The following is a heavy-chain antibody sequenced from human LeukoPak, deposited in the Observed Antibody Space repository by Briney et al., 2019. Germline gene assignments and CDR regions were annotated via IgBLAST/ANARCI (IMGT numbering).Heavy chain of an antibody. Sequence: ASVKVSCKASGDTFSIYATSWVRHAPGQGLEWMGKIIPILGIANYAQKFQGRGTITADKSTSTAYMGLSSLRSEDTAVYYCARATITMVRGVINYYGMDGWGQGSTVTVYS. CDR1: GDTFSIYA. D-gene: IGHD3-10*01. CDR2: IIPILGIA. CDR3: ARATITMVRGVINYYGMDG. V-gene: IGHV1-69*04. J-gene: IGHJ6*02.